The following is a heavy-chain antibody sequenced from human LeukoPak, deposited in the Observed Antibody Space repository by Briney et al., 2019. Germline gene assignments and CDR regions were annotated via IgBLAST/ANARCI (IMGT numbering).Heavy chain of an antibody. Sequence: GASVKVSCKASGYTFTGYFIHWVRQAPGQGLEWMGWINPSSGATNYAQNFQGRVTLTGEMSISTAYMEVSRLLSDDTAVYYCARVTYDRSGYYNGIPYWGQGTLVIVSS. D-gene: IGHD3-22*01. J-gene: IGHJ4*02. CDR2: INPSSGAT. V-gene: IGHV1-2*02. CDR1: GYTFTGYF. CDR3: ARVTYDRSGYYNGIPY.